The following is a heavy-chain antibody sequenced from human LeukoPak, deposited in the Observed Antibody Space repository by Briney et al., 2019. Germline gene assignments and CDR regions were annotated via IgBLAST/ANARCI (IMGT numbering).Heavy chain of an antibody. CDR3: ARDPGGSGSYLYYFDY. CDR2: INPNSGGT. Sequence: ASVKVSCKASGYTFTGYYMHWVRQAPGQGLEWMGWINPNSGGTNYAQKFQGWVTMTRDTSISTAYMDLSRLRSDDTAVYYCARDPGGSGSYLYYFDYWGQGTLVTVSS. CDR1: GYTFTGYY. V-gene: IGHV1-2*04. J-gene: IGHJ4*02. D-gene: IGHD3-10*01.